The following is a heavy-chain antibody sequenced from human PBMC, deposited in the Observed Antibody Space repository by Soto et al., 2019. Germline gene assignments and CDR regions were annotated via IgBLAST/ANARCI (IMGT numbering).Heavy chain of an antibody. Sequence: ASVKVSCKASGYTFTSYGISWVRQAPGQGLEWMGWISAYNGNTNYAQKLQGRVTMTTDTSTSTAYMELRSLRSDDTAVYYCAREGYYDFWSGYSGDYYYGMDVWGQGATVT. V-gene: IGHV1-18*04. CDR3: AREGYYDFWSGYSGDYYYGMDV. CDR1: GYTFTSYG. CDR2: ISAYNGNT. J-gene: IGHJ6*02. D-gene: IGHD3-3*01.